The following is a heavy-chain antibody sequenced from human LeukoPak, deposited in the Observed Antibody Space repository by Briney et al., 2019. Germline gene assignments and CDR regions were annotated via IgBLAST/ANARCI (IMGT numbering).Heavy chain of an antibody. CDR2: IYGGGST. D-gene: IGHD1-26*01. J-gene: IGHJ4*02. CDR3: ARGRDLLPTPDFDY. V-gene: IGHV3-53*01. CDR1: GFTVSSSY. Sequence: GGSLRLSCAASGFTVSSSYMSWVRQAPGKGLEWVSVIYGGGSTYYADSVKGRFTISRDNSKNTLYLQMNSLRAEDTAVYYCARGRDLLPTPDFDYWGQGTLVTVSS.